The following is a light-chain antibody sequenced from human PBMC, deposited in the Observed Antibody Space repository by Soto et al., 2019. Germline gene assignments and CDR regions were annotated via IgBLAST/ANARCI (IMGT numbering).Light chain of an antibody. CDR1: SSNIGSNY. Sequence: QLVLTQPPSASGTPGQRVTISCSGSSSNIGSNYVYWYQQLPGTAPKLLIYSHDQRPSGVPDRFSGSKSGTSASLAISGLRSEDEADYYCAAWDDSLSGVVFGGGTKLTVL. V-gene: IGLV1-47*02. CDR2: SHD. J-gene: IGLJ2*01. CDR3: AAWDDSLSGVV.